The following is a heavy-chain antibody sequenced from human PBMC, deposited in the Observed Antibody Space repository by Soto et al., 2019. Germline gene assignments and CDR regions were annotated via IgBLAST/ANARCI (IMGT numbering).Heavy chain of an antibody. CDR1: GGSISSGGYY. Sequence: QVQLQESGPGLVKPSQTLSLTCTVSGGSISSGGYYWTWIRQHPGKGLEWIGYIYSSRSTYYNPSLKSRVIISVDTSKKQFSLKLSSVTAADTAIYYCARGGGHDYSDYGYDYWGQGTLVTVSS. CDR2: IYSSRST. V-gene: IGHV4-31*03. D-gene: IGHD4-17*01. J-gene: IGHJ4*02. CDR3: ARGGGHDYSDYGYDY.